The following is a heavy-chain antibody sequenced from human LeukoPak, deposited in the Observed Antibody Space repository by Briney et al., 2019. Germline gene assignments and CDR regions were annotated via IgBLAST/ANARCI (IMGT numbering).Heavy chain of an antibody. CDR3: ATTTVSDLGRWTIFNY. J-gene: IGHJ4*02. V-gene: IGHV3-7*01. CDR1: GFIFKNYW. Sequence: GGSLRVSCVASGFIFKNYWMSWVRQAPGKGLEWVANIQPGGSESYYVDSVKGRFTIPRDNADNSLYLQMNSLRDEDTAVYYCATTTVSDLGRWTIFNYWGQGTLVTVSS. D-gene: IGHD4-11*01. CDR2: IQPGGSES.